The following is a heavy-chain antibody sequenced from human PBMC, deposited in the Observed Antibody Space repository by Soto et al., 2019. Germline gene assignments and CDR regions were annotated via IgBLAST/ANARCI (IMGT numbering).Heavy chain of an antibody. V-gene: IGHV4-31*03. J-gene: IGHJ5*02. CDR1: GGSISSSSYY. CDR3: AIARWIYYYDSSGYYSDWFDP. CDR2: IYYSGST. D-gene: IGHD3-22*01. Sequence: PSETLSLTCTVSGGSISSSSYYWGWIRQPPGKGLEWIGYIYYSGSTYYNPSLKSRVTISVDTSKNQFSLKLSSVTAADTAVYYCAIARWIYYYDSSGYYSDWFDPRGQGTLVT.